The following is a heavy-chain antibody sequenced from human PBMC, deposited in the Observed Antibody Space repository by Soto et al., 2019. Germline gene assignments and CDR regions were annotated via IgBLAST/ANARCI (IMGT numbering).Heavy chain of an antibody. CDR1: GFTVSSNY. V-gene: IGHV3-53*01. D-gene: IGHD6-19*01. Sequence: LRLSCAASGFTVSSNYMSWVRQAPGKGLEWVSVIYSGGSTYYADSVKGRFTISRDNSKNTLYLQMNSLRAEDTAVYYCARVQGGSGVSFAPYYFDYWGQGTLVTVSS. CDR3: ARVQGGSGVSFAPYYFDY. CDR2: IYSGGST. J-gene: IGHJ4*02.